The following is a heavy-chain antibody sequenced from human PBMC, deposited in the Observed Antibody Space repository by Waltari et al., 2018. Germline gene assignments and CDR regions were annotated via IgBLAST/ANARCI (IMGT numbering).Heavy chain of an antibody. V-gene: IGHV3-21*02. D-gene: IGHD1-7*01. CDR1: GFTFDTYD. CDR2: ISRSSSHK. Sequence: EDQLVESGGGLVKPGGSLRLSCTGSGFTFDTYDMNWVRQAPGRGQECVSYISRSSSHKYIADSVKGRFTMSRDNARNVWYLQLDSLRAEDTAVYYCARDDSELARTSGMDLWGQGTMVTVSS. CDR3: ARDDSELARTSGMDL. J-gene: IGHJ6*02.